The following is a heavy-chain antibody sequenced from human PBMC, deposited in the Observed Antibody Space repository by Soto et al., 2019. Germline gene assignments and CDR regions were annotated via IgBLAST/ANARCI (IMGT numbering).Heavy chain of an antibody. CDR2: ISDNGGAT. V-gene: IGHV3-23*01. CDR3: TKRLGSTATTYGDS. CDR1: GFTFSSYD. J-gene: IGHJ4*02. D-gene: IGHD1-1*01. Sequence: GGSLRLSCTASGFTFSSYDMSWGRQAPGKGLEWVSVISDNGGATYYVDSVKGRFTISRDNSRNILYLQMNSLRVEDTAVYYCTKRLGSTATTYGDSWGQGTLVTGLL.